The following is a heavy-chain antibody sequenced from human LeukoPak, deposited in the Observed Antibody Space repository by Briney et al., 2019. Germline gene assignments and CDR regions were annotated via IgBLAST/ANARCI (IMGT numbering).Heavy chain of an antibody. Sequence: ASVKVSCKASGYTFTGYYMHWVRQAPGQGLEWMGWINPNSGGTNYAQKFQGRVTTTRDTSISTAYMELSRLRSDDTAVYYCARAYCGGDCYYYYYGMDVWGQGTTVTVSS. CDR1: GYTFTGYY. D-gene: IGHD2-21*02. CDR2: INPNSGGT. J-gene: IGHJ6*02. CDR3: ARAYCGGDCYYYYYGMDV. V-gene: IGHV1-2*02.